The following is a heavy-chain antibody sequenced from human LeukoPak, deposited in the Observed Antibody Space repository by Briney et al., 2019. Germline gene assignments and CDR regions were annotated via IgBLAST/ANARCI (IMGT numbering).Heavy chain of an antibody. CDR3: ARGRRTLYKMTPGDAFDI. V-gene: IGHV4-34*01. CDR1: GGSFSGYY. Sequence: PSETLSLTCAVYGGSFSGYYWSWLRQPPGKGLEWIGEINHSGSTNYNPPLKSRVTISVDTSKNQFSLKLSSVTAADTAVYYCARGRRTLYKMTPGDAFDIWGQGTMVTVSS. CDR2: INHSGST. J-gene: IGHJ3*02. D-gene: IGHD3-16*01.